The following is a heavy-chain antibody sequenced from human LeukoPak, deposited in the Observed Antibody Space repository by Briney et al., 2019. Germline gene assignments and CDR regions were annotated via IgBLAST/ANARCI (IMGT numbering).Heavy chain of an antibody. V-gene: IGHV3-30*02. J-gene: IGHJ4*02. D-gene: IGHD6-13*01. CDR3: ARELAAAGTGFDY. CDR1: GFTFSSYG. CDR2: IRYDGSNK. Sequence: GGSLRLSCAASGFTFSSYGMHWVRQAPGKGLEWVALIRYDGSNKYYADSVKGRFTISRDNSKNTLYLQMNSLRAEDTAVYYCARELAAAGTGFDYWGQGTLVTVSS.